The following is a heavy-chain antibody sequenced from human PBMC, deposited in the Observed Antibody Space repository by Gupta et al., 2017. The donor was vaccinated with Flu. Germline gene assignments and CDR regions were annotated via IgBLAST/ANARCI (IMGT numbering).Heavy chain of an antibody. D-gene: IGHD1-26*01. CDR2: IDPRCGNT. Sequence: LRQAPGQGLGWMGSIDPRCGNTDYAHKFQGRVTMTTDASTTTVYMELSSLASDDTALYCCARPLYGGYCYGFWGQGTLVSVSS. J-gene: IGHJ4*02. CDR3: ARPLYGGYCYGF. V-gene: IGHV1-46*01.